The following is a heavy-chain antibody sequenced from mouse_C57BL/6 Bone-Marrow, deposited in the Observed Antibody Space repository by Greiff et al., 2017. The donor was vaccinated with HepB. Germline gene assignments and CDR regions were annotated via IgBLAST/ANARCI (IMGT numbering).Heavy chain of an antibody. CDR1: GYTFTSYW. V-gene: IGHV1-55*01. Sequence: QVQLQQPGAELVKPGASVKMSCKASGYTFTSYWITWVKQRPGQGLEWIGDIYPGSGSTNYNEKFKSKATLTVDTSSSTAYMQLSSLTSEDSEVYYCARGPYYGSSYWYFDVWGTGTTVTVSS. J-gene: IGHJ1*03. CDR2: IYPGSGST. CDR3: ARGPYYGSSYWYFDV. D-gene: IGHD1-1*01.